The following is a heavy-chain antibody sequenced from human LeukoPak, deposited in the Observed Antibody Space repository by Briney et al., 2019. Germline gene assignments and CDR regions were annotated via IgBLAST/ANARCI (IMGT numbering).Heavy chain of an antibody. Sequence: ASVKVSCKASGYTFTSYDINWVRQATGQGLERMGWMNPNSGNTGYAQKFQGRVTITRNTSISTAYMELSSLRSEDTAVYYCARGVPMADAFDIWGQGTMVTVSS. CDR1: GYTFTSYD. V-gene: IGHV1-8*03. D-gene: IGHD5-24*01. J-gene: IGHJ3*02. CDR3: ARGVPMADAFDI. CDR2: MNPNSGNT.